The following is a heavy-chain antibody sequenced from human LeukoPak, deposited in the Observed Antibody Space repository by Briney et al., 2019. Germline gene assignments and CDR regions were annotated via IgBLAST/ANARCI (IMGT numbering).Heavy chain of an antibody. CDR2: ISSSGSTI. V-gene: IGHV3-48*03. CDR1: GFTFSSYE. J-gene: IGHJ4*02. D-gene: IGHD5-18*01. CDR3: ARGYSYGSHFDY. Sequence: GESLRLSCAASGFTFSSYEMKWVRQAPGKGLEWVSYISSSGSTIYHADSVKGRFSTSRDNAKNSLYLQMNSLRAEDTAVYYCARGYSYGSHFDYWGQGTLVTVSS.